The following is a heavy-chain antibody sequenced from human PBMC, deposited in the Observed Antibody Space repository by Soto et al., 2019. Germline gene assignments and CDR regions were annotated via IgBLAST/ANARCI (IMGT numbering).Heavy chain of an antibody. J-gene: IGHJ5*02. CDR1: GGPISSGGYY. CDR2: IYYSGST. CDR3: ARVRCSSTSCYYGWFDP. Sequence: SETLSLTCTVSGGPISSGGYYWSWIRQHPGKGLEWIGYIYYSGSTYYNPSLKSRVTISVDTSKNQFSLKLSSVTAADTAVYYCARVRCSSTSCYYGWFDPWGQGTLVTVSS. V-gene: IGHV4-31*03. D-gene: IGHD2-2*01.